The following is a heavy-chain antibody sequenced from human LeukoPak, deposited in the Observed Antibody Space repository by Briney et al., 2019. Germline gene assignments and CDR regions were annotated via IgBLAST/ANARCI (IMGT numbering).Heavy chain of an antibody. V-gene: IGHV4-38-2*02. Sequence: PSETLSLTCTVSGYSISSGYYWGWIRQPPGKGLEWIGSIYYSGSTYYNPSLKSRVTISVDTSKNQFSLKLSSVTAADTAVYYCASRLRSMDVWGQGTTVTVSS. CDR3: ASRLRSMDV. D-gene: IGHD4-17*01. CDR1: GYSISSGYY. CDR2: IYYSGST. J-gene: IGHJ6*02.